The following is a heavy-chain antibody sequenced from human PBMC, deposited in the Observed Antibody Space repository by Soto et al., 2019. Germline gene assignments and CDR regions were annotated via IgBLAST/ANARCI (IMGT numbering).Heavy chain of an antibody. J-gene: IGHJ4*02. CDR3: AKDRDGQVAADVDC. CDR1: GFTFSDYA. D-gene: IGHD6-19*01. CDR2: ISVSGGTT. Sequence: EVQLLESGGDLAQPGGSLRLSCAASGFTFSDYAMTWVRQAPGKVLEWVSAISVSGGTTYYAASLKGRFTISRDNSRNTMYLEMTSLRAEDTAVYNCAKDRDGQVAADVDCWGLGPLVTVSS. V-gene: IGHV3-23*01.